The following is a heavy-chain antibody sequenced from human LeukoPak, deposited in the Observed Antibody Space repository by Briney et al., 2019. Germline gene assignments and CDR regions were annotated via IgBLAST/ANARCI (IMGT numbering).Heavy chain of an antibody. CDR1: GFSLSTSGMC. J-gene: IGHJ4*02. D-gene: IGHD1-26*01. CDR2: IDWDDDK. CDR3: ARIAPGGSYAHSDY. V-gene: IGHV2-70*11. Sequence: SGPALVKPTQTLTLTCTFSGFSLSTSGMCVSWIRQPPGKALEWLARIDWDDDKYYSTSLKTRLTISKDTSKNQVVLTKTNMDPVDTATYYCARIAPGGSYAHSDYWGQGTLVTVSS.